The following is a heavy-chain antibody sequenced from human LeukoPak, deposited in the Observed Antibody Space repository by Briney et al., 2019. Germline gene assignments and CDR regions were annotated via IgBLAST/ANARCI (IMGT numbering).Heavy chain of an antibody. Sequence: PGGSLRLSCAASGCTFSSYAMTWVRQAPGKGLEWVSAISGSGGTTYYADSVKGRSTISRDKSKNTLYLQMNSLRAEDTAVYYCASDLGYCSSTSCPNYWGQGTLVTVSS. CDR1: GCTFSSYA. J-gene: IGHJ4*02. CDR2: ISGSGGTT. V-gene: IGHV3-23*01. CDR3: ASDLGYCSSTSCPNY. D-gene: IGHD2-2*01.